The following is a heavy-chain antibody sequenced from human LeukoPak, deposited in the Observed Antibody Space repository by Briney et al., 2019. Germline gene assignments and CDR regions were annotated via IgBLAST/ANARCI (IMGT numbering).Heavy chain of an antibody. CDR3: ARPGRITMVRRVILTYYFDY. J-gene: IGHJ4*02. Sequence: GGSLRLSCAASGFTFSSYWMSWVRQAPGKGLEWVANIKQEGSEKYYVDSVKGRFTISRDNAKNSLYLQMNSLRAEDTAVYYCARPGRITMVRRVILTYYFDYWGQGTLVTVSS. CDR1: GFTFSSYW. D-gene: IGHD3-10*01. V-gene: IGHV3-7*01. CDR2: IKQEGSEK.